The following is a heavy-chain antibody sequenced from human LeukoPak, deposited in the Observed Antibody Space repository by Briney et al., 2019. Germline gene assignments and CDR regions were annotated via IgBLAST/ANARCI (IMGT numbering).Heavy chain of an antibody. CDR2: ISGSGGST. J-gene: IGHJ4*02. CDR3: TKKTSYCGGDCYPYYFDS. Sequence: GGSLRLSCAASGFTFSSYAMSWVRQAPGKGLEWVSAISGSGGSTYYADSVKGRLTISRDNSKNTLFLQMNSLRAEDTAIYYCTKKTSYCGGDCYPYYFDSWGQGTLVTVSS. CDR1: GFTFSSYA. D-gene: IGHD2-21*02. V-gene: IGHV3-23*01.